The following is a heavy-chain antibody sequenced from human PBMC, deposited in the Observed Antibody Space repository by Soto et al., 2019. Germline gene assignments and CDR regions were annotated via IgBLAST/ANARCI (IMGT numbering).Heavy chain of an antibody. D-gene: IGHD6-19*01. Sequence: DVQLVESGGGLVQPGRSLRLSCAASGFTFDDYAMHWVRQAPGKGLEWVSGISWNSGSIGYADSVKGRFTISRDNAKNSLYLQMNSLRAEDTALYYCAKDTEQWLDRGWFDPWGQGTLVTVSS. CDR2: ISWNSGSI. CDR3: AKDTEQWLDRGWFDP. V-gene: IGHV3-9*01. J-gene: IGHJ5*02. CDR1: GFTFDDYA.